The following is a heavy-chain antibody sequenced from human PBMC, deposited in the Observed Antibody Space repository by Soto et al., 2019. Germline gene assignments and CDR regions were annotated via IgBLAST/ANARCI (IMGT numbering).Heavy chain of an antibody. D-gene: IGHD2-15*01. CDR2: ISGGGVTT. CDR3: AKDRDDIGMVDAFEV. V-gene: IGHV3-23*01. J-gene: IGHJ3*01. CDR1: GFTFSTYA. Sequence: EMHLLESGGELVQPGGSLRLSCAASGFTFSTYAMTWVRQAPGKGLEYVSAISGGGVTTYYADSMKGRFTISRDNSKNPLYLQMNNLRAEDTAVYYCAKDRDDIGMVDAFEVWGQATMLTVSS.